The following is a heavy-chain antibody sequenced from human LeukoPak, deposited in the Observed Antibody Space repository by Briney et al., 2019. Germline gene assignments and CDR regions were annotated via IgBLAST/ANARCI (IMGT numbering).Heavy chain of an antibody. V-gene: IGHV6-1*01. Sequence: SQTLSHTCAISGDSVSSNSAAWNWIRQSPSRGLEWLGRTYYRSKWYNDYAVSVKSRITINPDTSKNQFSLQLNSVTPEDTAVYYCARGDIVVVVAAFDYWGQGTLVTVSS. D-gene: IGHD2-15*01. CDR1: GDSVSSNSAA. J-gene: IGHJ4*02. CDR3: ARGDIVVVVAAFDY. CDR2: TYYRSKWYN.